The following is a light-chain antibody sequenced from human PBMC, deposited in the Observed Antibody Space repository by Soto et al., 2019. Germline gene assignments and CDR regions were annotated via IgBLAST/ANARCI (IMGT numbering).Light chain of an antibody. CDR3: SSYAGGNTVL. V-gene: IGLV2-8*01. Sequence: QSALTQPPSASGSPGQSVTISCTGTSSDVGGYNYVSWYQQHPGKAPKLMIYDVTKRPSGVPDRFSGSKSGNTASLTVSGLQAEDEADYYCSSYAGGNTVLFGGGTKLTVL. J-gene: IGLJ2*01. CDR2: DVT. CDR1: SSDVGGYNY.